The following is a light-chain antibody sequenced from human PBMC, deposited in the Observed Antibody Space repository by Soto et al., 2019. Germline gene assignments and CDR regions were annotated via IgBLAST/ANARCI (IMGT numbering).Light chain of an antibody. V-gene: IGLV1-51*01. CDR3: GTWDSSLSTGI. CDR1: SSNIGESY. J-gene: IGLJ2*01. Sequence: QSVLTQPPSVSAAPGQTVTISCSGSSSNIGESYVSWYQHLPGTAPKLLIYDNNKRPSGIPDRFSGSSSGSSATLGITGLQTGDEADYCCGTWDSSLSTGIFGGGTKLTVL. CDR2: DNN.